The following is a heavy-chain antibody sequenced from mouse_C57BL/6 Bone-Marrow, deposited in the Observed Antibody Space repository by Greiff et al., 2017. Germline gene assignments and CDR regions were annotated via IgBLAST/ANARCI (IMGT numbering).Heavy chain of an antibody. CDR3: TYYYGSSGWYFDV. Sequence: VQLQQSGAELVRPGASVKLSCTASGFNIKDDYMHWVKQRPEQGLEWIGWIDPENGDTESASKFQGKATITADTSSNTAYLQLSSLTSEDTAVYYCTYYYGSSGWYFDVWGTGTTVTVSS. D-gene: IGHD1-1*01. CDR2: IDPENGDT. CDR1: GFNIKDDY. V-gene: IGHV14-4*01. J-gene: IGHJ1*03.